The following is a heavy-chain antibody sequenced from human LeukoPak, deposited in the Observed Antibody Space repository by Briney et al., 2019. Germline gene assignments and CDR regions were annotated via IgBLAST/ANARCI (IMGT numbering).Heavy chain of an antibody. Sequence: GGSLRLSCAASGFTFSSYAMSWVRQAPGKGLEWVSAISGSGGSTYYTDSVKGRFTISRDNSKNTLYLQMNSLRAEDTAVYYCAKDSITMVRGSRAYWGQGTLVTVSS. J-gene: IGHJ4*02. CDR1: GFTFSSYA. D-gene: IGHD3-10*01. CDR3: AKDSITMVRGSRAY. CDR2: ISGSGGST. V-gene: IGHV3-23*01.